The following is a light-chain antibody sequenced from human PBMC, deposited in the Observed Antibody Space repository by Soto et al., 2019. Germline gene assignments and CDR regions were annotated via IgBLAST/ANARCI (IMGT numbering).Light chain of an antibody. CDR2: RNN. V-gene: IGLV1-47*01. J-gene: IGLJ1*01. Sequence: QSVLTQPPSASGTPGQRVTISCSGSSSNIGSTYVYWYQQVPGTAPTLLIYRNNLRPSGVPDRFSGSKSGTSASLAISGLRSEDEADYYCAVWDDSLSGRYVFGSGTKVTVL. CDR3: AVWDDSLSGRYV. CDR1: SSNIGSTY.